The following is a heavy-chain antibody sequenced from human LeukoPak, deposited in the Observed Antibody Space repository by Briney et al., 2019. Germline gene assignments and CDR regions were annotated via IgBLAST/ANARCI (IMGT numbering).Heavy chain of an antibody. Sequence: ASVKVSCKASGYTFIDYYIHWVRQAPGQGLEWMGIINPSGGSTSYAQKFQGRVTMTRDTSTSTVYMELSSLRSEDTAVYYCASANYYDSSGYYSSNYWGQGTLVTVSS. CDR3: ASANYYDSSGYYSSNY. CDR2: INPSGGST. V-gene: IGHV1-46*01. D-gene: IGHD3-22*01. CDR1: GYTFIDYY. J-gene: IGHJ4*02.